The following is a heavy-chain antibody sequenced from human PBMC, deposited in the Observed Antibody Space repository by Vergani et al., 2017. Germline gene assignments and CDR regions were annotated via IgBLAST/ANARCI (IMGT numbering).Heavy chain of an antibody. V-gene: IGHV5-51*03. J-gene: IGHJ5*02. CDR1: GYSITNYG. D-gene: IGHD3-3*01. CDR3: AKTHDFSSLYSSYNWFDP. Sequence: EVQLVQSGAEVKKPGESLKISCQGSGYSITNYGIAWVRQRPGKGLEWMGIIYAGDSDVRYSPSFQGQVTMSVDKSLSTAYLQWSSLKASDTATYYCAKTHDFSSLYSSYNWFDPWGQGTQVTVSS. CDR2: IYAGDSDV.